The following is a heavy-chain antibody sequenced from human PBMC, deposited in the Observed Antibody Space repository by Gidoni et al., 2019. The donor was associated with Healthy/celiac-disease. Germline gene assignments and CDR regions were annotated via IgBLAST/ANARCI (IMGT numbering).Heavy chain of an antibody. CDR1: GFTFSSDG. CDR2: ISYDGSNK. J-gene: IGHJ4*02. D-gene: IGHD3-16*01. V-gene: IGHV3-30*18. CDR3: AKSDIMITFGGVRYFDY. Sequence: QVQLVLYGGGVVQPGRSLGLPRAAPGFTFSSDGMHWVRQAPGKGLEWVAVISYDGSNKYYADSVKGRFTISRDNSKDTLYLQMNSLRAEDTAVYYCAKSDIMITFGGVRYFDYWGQGTLVTVSS.